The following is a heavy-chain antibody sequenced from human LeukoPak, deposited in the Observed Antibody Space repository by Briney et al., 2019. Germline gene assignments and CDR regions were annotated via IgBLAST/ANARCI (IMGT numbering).Heavy chain of an antibody. CDR2: IWSDGTEK. Sequence: GGSLRLSCTASGFTYSHCGMHWVRRAPGRGGEGVAVIWSDGTEKYYGDSVKGRFTISRDNSRNTLYLQMNNLGDDDTAVYYCSKDAQRGFDYSNSLEYWGQGTLVIVSS. J-gene: IGHJ4*02. CDR1: GFTYSHCG. D-gene: IGHD4-11*01. CDR3: SKDAQRGFDYSNSLEY. V-gene: IGHV3-33*06.